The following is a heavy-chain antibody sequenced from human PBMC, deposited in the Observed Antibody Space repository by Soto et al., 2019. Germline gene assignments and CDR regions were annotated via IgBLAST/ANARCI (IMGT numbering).Heavy chain of an antibody. CDR3: GRDGPDSGSYSAFDI. D-gene: IGHD1-26*01. V-gene: IGHV1-69*05. Sequence: SVQVSCKASGGTFSSYAISWVRQAPGQGLEWMGGIIPIFGTANYAQKFQGRVTMTRDTSTSTVYMELSSLRSEDTAVYYCGRDGPDSGSYSAFDIWGQGTMVTVSS. J-gene: IGHJ3*02. CDR1: GGTFSSYA. CDR2: IIPIFGTA.